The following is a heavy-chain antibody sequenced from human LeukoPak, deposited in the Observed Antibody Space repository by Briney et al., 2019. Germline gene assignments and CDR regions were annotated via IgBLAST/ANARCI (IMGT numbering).Heavy chain of an antibody. V-gene: IGHV4-38-2*02. CDR3: AREVERRIVN. CDR2: IHPSGTT. CDR1: GFSISSGYY. D-gene: IGHD1-1*01. Sequence: PSETLSLTCVVSGFSISSGYYWGWIRQPPGKGLECIGNIHPSGTTSINSSLNSRVTMSIDTFKNQFSLKLTSVTAADTAVYYCAREVERRIVNWGQRILVTVPS. J-gene: IGHJ4*02.